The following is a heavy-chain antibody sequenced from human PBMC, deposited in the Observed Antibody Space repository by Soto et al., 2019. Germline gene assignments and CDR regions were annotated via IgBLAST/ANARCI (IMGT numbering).Heavy chain of an antibody. Sequence: EVQLVESGGGLVQPGGSLRLSCAASGFTFSAYWMNWVRQAPGKGLEWVANIKQDGSEKYYVDSVKGRFTISRDNAKNSLYLQMNSLRAEDTAVYYCARVGSGIFGKGYFDLWGRGTLVTVSS. CDR3: ARVGSGIFGKGYFDL. D-gene: IGHD3-3*01. J-gene: IGHJ2*01. CDR1: GFTFSAYW. V-gene: IGHV3-7*05. CDR2: IKQDGSEK.